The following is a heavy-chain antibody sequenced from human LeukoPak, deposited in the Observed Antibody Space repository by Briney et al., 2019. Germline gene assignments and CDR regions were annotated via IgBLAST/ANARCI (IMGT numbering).Heavy chain of an antibody. Sequence: PGGSLRLSCAASGFTFSSYAMSWVRQAPGKGLEWVSAISGSGGSTYYADSVKGRFTISRDNSKNTLCLQMNSLRAEDTAVYYCAKDSTHFQWLVTAEYFQHWGQGTLVTVSS. J-gene: IGHJ1*01. V-gene: IGHV3-23*01. CDR1: GFTFSSYA. CDR3: AKDSTHFQWLVTAEYFQH. CDR2: ISGSGGST. D-gene: IGHD6-19*01.